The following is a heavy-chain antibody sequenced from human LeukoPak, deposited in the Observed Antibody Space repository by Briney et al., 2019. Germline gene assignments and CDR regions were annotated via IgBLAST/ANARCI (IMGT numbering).Heavy chain of an antibody. V-gene: IGHV3-48*03. J-gene: IGHJ6*02. CDR3: ARDLLRSAFIRGVDYYYYGMDV. D-gene: IGHD3-10*01. Sequence: GGSLRLSCAAYGFTFSSYEMNWVRQAPGEGLEWVSYISSSGTTIYYADSVKGRFTISRDNPKNSLYLQMNSLRAEDTAVYYCARDLLRSAFIRGVDYYYYGMDVWGQGTTVTVSS. CDR1: GFTFSSYE. CDR2: ISSSGTTI.